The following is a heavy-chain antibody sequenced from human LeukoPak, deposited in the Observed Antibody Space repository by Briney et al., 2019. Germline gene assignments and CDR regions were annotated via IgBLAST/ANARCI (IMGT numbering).Heavy chain of an antibody. V-gene: IGHV4-59*12. CDR1: GGSLSSYY. D-gene: IGHD3-22*01. J-gene: IGHJ4*02. CDR3: ARLDSSGYPDY. Sequence: SETLSLTCTVSGGSLSSYYWTWIRQPPGKGLEWIGYIYYTGSTSYNPSLKSRVTISVDTSKNQFSLKLSSVTAADTAVYYCARLDSSGYPDYWGQGTLVTVSS. CDR2: IYYTGST.